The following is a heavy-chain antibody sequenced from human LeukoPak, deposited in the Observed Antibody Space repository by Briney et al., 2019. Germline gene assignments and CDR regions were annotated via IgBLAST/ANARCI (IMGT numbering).Heavy chain of an antibody. J-gene: IGHJ5*02. Sequence: LSQTLSLTCAISGDSVSSNSAAWNWIRQSPSRGLEWLGRTYYRSKWYNDYAVSVKSRITINPDTSKNQISLQLNSVTPEDTAVYYCARAPPGYFDVNWFDPWGQGTLVTVSS. CDR3: ARAPPGYFDVNWFDP. CDR2: TYYRSKWYN. D-gene: IGHD3-9*01. V-gene: IGHV6-1*01. CDR1: GDSVSSNSAA.